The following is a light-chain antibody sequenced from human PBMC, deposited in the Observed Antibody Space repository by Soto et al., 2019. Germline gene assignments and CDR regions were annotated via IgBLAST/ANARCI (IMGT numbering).Light chain of an antibody. CDR3: QKRSSWPLT. V-gene: IGKV3-11*01. Sequence: EIVLTQSPGTLSLSPWERATLSCRASQSVSRYLAWYQQKPGQAPRLLIYDESNRAPGIPVRFSGSGSGTDLNLTISRIEPGDFALYYCQKRSSWPLTFGGGTKVDIK. J-gene: IGKJ4*01. CDR2: DES. CDR1: QSVSRY.